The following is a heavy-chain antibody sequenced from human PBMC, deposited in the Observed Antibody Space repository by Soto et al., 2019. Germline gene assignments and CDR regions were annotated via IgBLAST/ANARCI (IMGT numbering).Heavy chain of an antibody. D-gene: IGHD3-10*01. CDR2: IYYSGST. V-gene: IGHV4-30-4*01. Sequence: PSETLSLTCTVSGGSISSGDYYWSWIRQPPGKGLEWIGYIYYSGSTYYNPSLKSRVTISVDTSKNQFSLKLSSVTAADTAVYYCARMSGSGSYCFDYWGQGTLVTVSS. J-gene: IGHJ4*02. CDR3: ARMSGSGSYCFDY. CDR1: GGSISSGDYY.